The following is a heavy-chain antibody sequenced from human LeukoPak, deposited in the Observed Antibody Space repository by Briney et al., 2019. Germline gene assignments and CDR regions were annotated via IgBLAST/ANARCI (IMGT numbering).Heavy chain of an antibody. CDR1: GGTFSSYT. Sequence: SVKVSFKSSGGTFSSYTISWVGQAPGRGLEWVGRIIPILGIANYAKKFQGRVTITADKSTSTSYMELSSLRSEDTAVYYCASETTVTTDHDAFDIWGQGTMVTVSS. J-gene: IGHJ3*02. D-gene: IGHD4-17*01. CDR3: ASETTVTTDHDAFDI. CDR2: IIPILGIA. V-gene: IGHV1-69*02.